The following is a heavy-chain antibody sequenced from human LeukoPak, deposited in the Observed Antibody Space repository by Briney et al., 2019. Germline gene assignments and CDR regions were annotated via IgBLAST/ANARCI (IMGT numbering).Heavy chain of an antibody. Sequence: QPGRSLRLSCPASGFTFGDYAMSWVRQAPGKGLEWVGFIRSKAYGGTTEYAASVKGRFTISRDDSKSIAYLQMNSLKTEDTAVYYCWVCYYDSSGYCDYWGQGTLVTVSS. J-gene: IGHJ4*02. CDR2: IRSKAYGGTT. D-gene: IGHD3-22*01. CDR1: GFTFGDYA. CDR3: WVCYYDSSGYCDY. V-gene: IGHV3-49*04.